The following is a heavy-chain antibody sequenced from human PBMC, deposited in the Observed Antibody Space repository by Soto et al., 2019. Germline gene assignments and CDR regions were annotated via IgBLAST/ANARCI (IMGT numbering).Heavy chain of an antibody. Sequence: EVQLVESGGGLVQPGGSLRLSCAASGFTFSSYWMSWVRQAPGKGLEWVANIKQDGSEKHYVDSVKGRFTISKDNAKDSLYRQMNSLRAEDTAVYYCARDAWSTYYFDNGGQGTLVTVSS. V-gene: IGHV3-7*01. CDR2: IKQDGSEK. CDR1: GFTFSSYW. J-gene: IGHJ4*02. CDR3: ARDAWSTYYFDN. D-gene: IGHD2-15*01.